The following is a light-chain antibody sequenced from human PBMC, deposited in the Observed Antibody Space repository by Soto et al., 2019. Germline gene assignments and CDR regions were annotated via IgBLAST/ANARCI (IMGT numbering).Light chain of an antibody. V-gene: IGKV3-15*01. CDR1: QSVFSS. Sequence: EIVMTQSPATLSVSPGERATLSCRASQSVFSSLAWYQQKPGQAPRLLIYGAATRATGIPARFSGSGSGTEFTLTISSLQSEDFAVYYCQLYGGSHMFSFGQGTKLEIK. J-gene: IGKJ2*01. CDR2: GAA. CDR3: QLYGGSHMFS.